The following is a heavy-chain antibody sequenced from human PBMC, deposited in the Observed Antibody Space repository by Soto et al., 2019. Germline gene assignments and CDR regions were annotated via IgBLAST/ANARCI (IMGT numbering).Heavy chain of an antibody. CDR1: GGTFSRNT. J-gene: IGHJ4*02. Sequence: QVQLVQSGAEVKKPGSSVKDSCKASGGTFSRNTFSWVRQAPGQGLEWMGGIIPIFSTPNYAQKFQGRLSITADESTRTVYMDLSSLRSEDTAVYYCARQFDNENSGYYYAYWRQGTLFTVSS. CDR3: ARQFDNENSGYYYAY. CDR2: IIPIFSTP. V-gene: IGHV1-69*01. D-gene: IGHD3-22*01.